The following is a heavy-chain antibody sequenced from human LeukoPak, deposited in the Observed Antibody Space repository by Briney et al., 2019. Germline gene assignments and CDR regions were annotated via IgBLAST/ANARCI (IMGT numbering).Heavy chain of an antibody. CDR3: AAARSGYYFRTDY. J-gene: IGHJ4*02. CDR1: GGSFSGYY. CDR2: INHSGST. Sequence: TSKTLSLTCAVYGGSFSGYYWSWIRQPPGKGLEWIGEINHSGSTNYNPSLKSRVTISVDTSKNQFSLKLSSVTAADTAVYYCAAARSGYYFRTDYWGQGTLVTVSS. V-gene: IGHV4-34*01. D-gene: IGHD3-22*01.